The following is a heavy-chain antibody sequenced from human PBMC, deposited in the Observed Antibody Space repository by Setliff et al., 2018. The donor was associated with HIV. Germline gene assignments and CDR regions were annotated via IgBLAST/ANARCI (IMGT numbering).Heavy chain of an antibody. CDR2: IYYSGST. D-gene: IGHD7-27*01. Sequence: SQTLSLTCTVSGGSISSGGYYWSWSRQHPGKGLEWIGNIYYSGSTYYNPSLTSRATVSVDTSKNHFSLKLTSVTAADTAVYYCARALGIGGWYFDLWGRGTLVTVSS. V-gene: IGHV4-31*02. CDR1: GGSISSGGYY. CDR3: ARALGIGGWYFDL. J-gene: IGHJ2*01.